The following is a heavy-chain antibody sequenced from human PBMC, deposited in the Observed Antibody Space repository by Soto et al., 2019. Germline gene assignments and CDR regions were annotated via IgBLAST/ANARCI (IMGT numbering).Heavy chain of an antibody. CDR2: IYSGGST. CDR1: GFTVSSNY. V-gene: IGHV3-66*01. J-gene: IGHJ4*02. D-gene: IGHD3-22*01. CDR3: ASPGGMIVAAFDY. Sequence: EVQLVESGGGLVQPGGSLRLSCAASGFTVSSNYMSWVRQAPGKGLEWVSVIYSGGSTYYADSVKGRFTISRDNSKNTLYLPMNSLRAEDTAVYYCASPGGMIVAAFDYWGQGTLVTVSS.